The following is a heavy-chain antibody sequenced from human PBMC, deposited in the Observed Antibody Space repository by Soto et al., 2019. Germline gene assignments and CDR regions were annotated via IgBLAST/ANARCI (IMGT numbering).Heavy chain of an antibody. Sequence: QVQLMQSGAEVKKPGASVQVSCKASGDTFTDYYIHWVRQAPGQGLERMGTVNPSGAHTNYAQHFLGRGTMTRDTSTSTLYMGLTSLTSDDTAIYYCARGGHVVVVTAALDYWGQGTLVTVSS. D-gene: IGHD2-21*02. CDR3: ARGGHVVVVTAALDY. CDR2: VNPSGAHT. V-gene: IGHV1-46*01. CDR1: GDTFTDYY. J-gene: IGHJ4*02.